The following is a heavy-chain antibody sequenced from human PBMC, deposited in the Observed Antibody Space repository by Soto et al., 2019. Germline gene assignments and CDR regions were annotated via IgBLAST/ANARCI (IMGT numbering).Heavy chain of an antibody. Sequence: DVQLVESGGGLVQPGRSLRLSCAASGFTFDDYAMHWVRQAPGKGLEWVSGISWNSGSIGYADSVKGRFTISRDNAKNSLYLQMNSLRAEDTALYYCAKDSIFGVVTRADAFDIWGQGTMVTVSS. D-gene: IGHD3-3*01. V-gene: IGHV3-9*01. CDR3: AKDSIFGVVTRADAFDI. CDR1: GFTFDDYA. J-gene: IGHJ3*02. CDR2: ISWNSGSI.